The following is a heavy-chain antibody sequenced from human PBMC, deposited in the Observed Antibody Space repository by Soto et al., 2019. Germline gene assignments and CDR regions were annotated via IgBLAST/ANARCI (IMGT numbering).Heavy chain of an antibody. V-gene: IGHV4-4*02. CDR1: SDSIAGENW. D-gene: IGHD6-25*01. J-gene: IGHJ4*02. Sequence: QVQLQESGPGLVKPSETLSLTCTVSSDSIAGENWWSWVRQPPGMGLEWIGEIFHTGGTNYNPSLKSRVTMEVDKSKSQFSLKLISATAADTAFYYCARVFSSGSGWMYYFDFWCQGTLVSVSS. CDR3: ARVFSSGSGWMYYFDF. CDR2: IFHTGGT.